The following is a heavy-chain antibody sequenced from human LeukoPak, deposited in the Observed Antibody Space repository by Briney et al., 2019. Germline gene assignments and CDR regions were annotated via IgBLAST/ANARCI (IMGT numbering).Heavy chain of an antibody. D-gene: IGHD5-12*01. Sequence: PSETLSLTCTVSGGSISSSSYYWGWIRRPPGKGLEWIERIYYSGSTYYNPSVKSRVTISVDTSKNQFSLKLSSVTAADTAVYYCARLKNSGYDYNWYFDLWGRGTLVTVSS. CDR1: GGSISSSSYY. CDR2: IYYSGST. J-gene: IGHJ2*01. V-gene: IGHV4-39*01. CDR3: ARLKNSGYDYNWYFDL.